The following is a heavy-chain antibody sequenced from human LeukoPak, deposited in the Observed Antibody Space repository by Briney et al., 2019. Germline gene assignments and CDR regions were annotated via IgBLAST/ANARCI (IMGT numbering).Heavy chain of an antibody. D-gene: IGHD2-2*01. V-gene: IGHV3-11*04. CDR2: ISSSGSTI. CDR1: GFTFSDYY. CDR3: ARRGYCSSTSCYWYFDL. Sequence: GGSLRLSCAASGFTFSDYYMSWIRQAPGKGLEWVPYISSSGSTIYYADSVKGRFTISRDNAKNSLYLQMNSLRAEDTAVYYCARRGYCSSTSCYWYFDLWGRGTLVTVSS. J-gene: IGHJ2*01.